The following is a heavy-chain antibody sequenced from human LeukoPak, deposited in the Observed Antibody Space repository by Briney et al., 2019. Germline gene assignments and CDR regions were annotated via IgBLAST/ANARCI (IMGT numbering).Heavy chain of an antibody. CDR3: AKAGVADAYYYYSMDV. CDR2: ISGSGGST. V-gene: IGHV3-23*01. D-gene: IGHD5-12*01. Sequence: TGGSLRLSCAASGFTFSSYAMSWVRQTPGKGLEWVSAISGSGGSTYYADSVKGRFTISRDNSKNTLYLQMNSLRAEDTAVYYCAKAGVADAYYYYSMDVWGQGTTVTVSS. CDR1: GFTFSSYA. J-gene: IGHJ6*02.